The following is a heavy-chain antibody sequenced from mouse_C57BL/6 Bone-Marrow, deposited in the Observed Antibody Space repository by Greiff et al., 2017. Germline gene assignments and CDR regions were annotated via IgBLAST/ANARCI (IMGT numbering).Heavy chain of an antibody. D-gene: IGHD1-1*01. CDR3: ARGRGSSLYAMGD. J-gene: IGHJ4*01. V-gene: IGHV5-16*01. Sequence: EVQRVESEGGLVQPGSSMKLSCTASGFTFSDYYMAWVRQVPEKGLELVANINYDGSSTYYLDPLKSRFIISGDNAKNILYLQMSRLRYEDTATYYCARGRGSSLYAMGDWGQGSSVTVDS. CDR1: GFTFSDYY. CDR2: INYDGSST.